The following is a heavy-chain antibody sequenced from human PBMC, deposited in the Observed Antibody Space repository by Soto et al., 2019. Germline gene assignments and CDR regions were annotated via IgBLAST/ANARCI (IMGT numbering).Heavy chain of an antibody. J-gene: IGHJ4*02. CDR3: ARDRCSGGSCPSY. Sequence: QVQLVQSGAEVKKPGSSVKVSCKASGGTFSSYTISWVRQAPGQGLEWMGRIIPILGIANYAQKFQGRVTITADKSTSTAYMELSSLRSEDTAVYYCARDRCSGGSCPSYWGQGTLVTVSS. D-gene: IGHD2-15*01. CDR1: GGTFSSYT. CDR2: IIPILGIA. V-gene: IGHV1-69*08.